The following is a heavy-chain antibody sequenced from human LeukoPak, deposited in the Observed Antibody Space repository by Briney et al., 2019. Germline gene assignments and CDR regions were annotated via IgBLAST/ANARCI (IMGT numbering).Heavy chain of an antibody. V-gene: IGHV1-2*02. CDR2: INPNSGGT. J-gene: IGHJ5*02. Sequence: ASVKVSCKASGYTFTSYYMHWVRQAPGQGLEWMGWINPNSGGTNYAQKFQGRVTMTRDTSISTAYMELSRLRSDDTAVYYCATTTCSSTSCLQLNWFDPWGQGTLVTVSS. CDR1: GYTFTSYY. CDR3: ATTTCSSTSCLQLNWFDP. D-gene: IGHD2-2*01.